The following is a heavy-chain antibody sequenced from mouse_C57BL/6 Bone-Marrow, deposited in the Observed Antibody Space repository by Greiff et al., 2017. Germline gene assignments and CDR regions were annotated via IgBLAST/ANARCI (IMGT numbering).Heavy chain of an antibody. V-gene: IGHV1-55*01. CDR1: GYTFTSYW. D-gene: IGHD1-1*01. CDR2: IYPGSGST. J-gene: IGHJ3*01. CDR3: ARRYGSSFFAY. Sequence: VQLQQPGAELVKPGASVKMSCKASGYTFTSYWIIWVKQRPGQGLEWIGDIYPGSGSTSYNDKFKGKDTLTVDTSSSTAYMQLSSLTSEVSAVYDCARRYGSSFFAYWGQGTLVTVSA.